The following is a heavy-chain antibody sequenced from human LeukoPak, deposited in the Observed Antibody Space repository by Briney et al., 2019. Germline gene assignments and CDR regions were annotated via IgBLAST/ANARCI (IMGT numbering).Heavy chain of an antibody. CDR2: IYYSGST. Sequence: PSETLSLTCTVSGASISTGDYYWGWIRQPPGKGLEWIGYIYYSGSTDYNPSLKSRLTISVDTSKNQFSLKLRSVTAADTAVYYCARGPNYVWGSYRYFDYWGQGTLVTVSS. D-gene: IGHD3-16*02. CDR1: GASISTGDYY. CDR3: ARGPNYVWGSYRYFDY. V-gene: IGHV4-30-4*01. J-gene: IGHJ4*02.